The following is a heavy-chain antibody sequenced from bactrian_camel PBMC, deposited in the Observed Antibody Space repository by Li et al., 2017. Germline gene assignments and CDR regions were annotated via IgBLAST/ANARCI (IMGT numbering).Heavy chain of an antibody. Sequence: HVQLVESGGASVQAGGSLRLSCVASGYFYARACMGWFRQAPGKEREGVASIDIDGKITYAESVKGRFTISKDNAKNDLYLQMDSLKPEDTGMYYCAAVGVFPLDMSFSEALGSPLYSYWGQGTQVTVS. V-gene: IGHV3S53*01. CDR1: GYFYARAC. J-gene: IGHJ4*01. D-gene: IGHD3*01. CDR3: AAVGVFPLDMSFSEALGSPLYSY. CDR2: IDIDGKI.